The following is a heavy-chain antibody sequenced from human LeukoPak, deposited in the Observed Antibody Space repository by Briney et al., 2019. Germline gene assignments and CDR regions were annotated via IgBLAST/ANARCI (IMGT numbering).Heavy chain of an antibody. Sequence: PGGSLRLSCAASGFTFSSYWMGWVRQAPGKGLEWVANIKQDGREKYYVDSVKGRFTISRDNAKNSLYLQMNSLRAEDTAVYYCVRSDYGDYYFDSWGQGTLVTVSS. CDR2: IKQDGREK. J-gene: IGHJ4*02. V-gene: IGHV3-7*01. CDR3: VRSDYGDYYFDS. CDR1: GFTFSSYW. D-gene: IGHD4-17*01.